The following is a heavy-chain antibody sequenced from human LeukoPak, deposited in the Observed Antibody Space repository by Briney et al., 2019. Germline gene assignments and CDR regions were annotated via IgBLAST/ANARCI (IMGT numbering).Heavy chain of an antibody. Sequence: GGSLRLSCAASGFTFSSYSMSWVRQAPGQGLEWMGWISAYNGNTNYAQKLQGRVTMTTDTSTSTAYMELRSLRSDDTAVYYCARDPLSPYYYDSSGYFFDYWGQGTLVTVSS. CDR3: ARDPLSPYYYDSSGYFFDY. CDR2: ISAYNGNT. J-gene: IGHJ4*02. CDR1: GFTFSSYS. D-gene: IGHD3-22*01. V-gene: IGHV1-18*01.